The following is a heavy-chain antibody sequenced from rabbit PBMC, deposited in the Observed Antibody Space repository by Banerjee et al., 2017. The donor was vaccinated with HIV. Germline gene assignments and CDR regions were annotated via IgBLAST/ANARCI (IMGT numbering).Heavy chain of an antibody. CDR1: GFDLSSYG. CDR3: ARGVYTYGYAHNL. V-gene: IGHV1S39*01. CDR2: ITYGGSA. J-gene: IGHJ4*01. D-gene: IGHD6-1*01. Sequence: QEQLVESGGGLVQPGGSLKLSCKASGFDLSSYGVSWVRQAPGKGLEWIGYITYGGSALYASWAKGRFTISKTSSTTVTLQMTSLTAADTATYFCARGVYTYGYAHNLWGQGTLVTVS.